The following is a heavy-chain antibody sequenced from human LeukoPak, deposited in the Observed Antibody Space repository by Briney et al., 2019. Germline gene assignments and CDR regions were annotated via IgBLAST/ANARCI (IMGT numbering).Heavy chain of an antibody. CDR2: IWYDGSNT. CDR3: ARDWGTTTTGSRFGKFDS. V-gene: IGHV3-33*01. D-gene: IGHD1-1*01. Sequence: GRFLRLSCAAAGFTFSSRGMHWVRQAPGKGLEWVALIWYDGSNTQYADSVRGRFTISRDNSKNTLYLQMNSLRPDDTAVYYCARDWGTTTTGSRFGKFDSWGQGNLVTVSS. CDR1: GFTFSSRG. J-gene: IGHJ4*02.